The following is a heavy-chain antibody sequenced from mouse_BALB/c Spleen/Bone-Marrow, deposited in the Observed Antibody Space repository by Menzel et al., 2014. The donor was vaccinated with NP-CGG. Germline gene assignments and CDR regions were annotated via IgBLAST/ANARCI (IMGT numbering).Heavy chain of an antibody. D-gene: IGHD2-4*01. CDR2: ISSGGSA. J-gene: IGHJ2*01. V-gene: IGHV5-6-5*01. CDR1: GFTFSNFA. Sequence: EVMLVESGGGLVKPGGSLKLSCTASGFTFSNFAMSWVRQTPDKRLEWVASISSGGSAYYPDSVKGRLSISRDNARDILFLQMSSLRSEDTAMYYCARGYDYDFDYWGQGITLTVSS. CDR3: ARGYDYDFDY.